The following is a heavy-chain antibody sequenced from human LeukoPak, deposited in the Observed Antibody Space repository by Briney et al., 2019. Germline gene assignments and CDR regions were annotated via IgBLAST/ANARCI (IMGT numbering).Heavy chain of an antibody. V-gene: IGHV3-23*01. Sequence: GGSLRLSCAASGFTFSTYAMSWVRQAPGKGLEWVSAISGSGVSTYYADSVKGRFTISRDNSKNTLYLQMNSLRAEDTAVFYCAKSITGTADFWGQGTMVTVSS. CDR2: ISGSGVST. J-gene: IGHJ3*01. CDR1: GFTFSTYA. CDR3: AKSITGTADF. D-gene: IGHD1-20*01.